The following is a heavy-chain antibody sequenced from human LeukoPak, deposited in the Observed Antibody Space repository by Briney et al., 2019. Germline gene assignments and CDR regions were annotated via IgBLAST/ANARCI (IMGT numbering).Heavy chain of an antibody. Sequence: KSSQTLSLTCTVSGGSISSYYWSWIRQPPGKGLEWIGYIYYSGSTNYNPSLKSRVTISVDTSKNQFSLKLSSVTAADTAVYYCARGLAMVYYFDYWGQGTLVTVSS. CDR2: IYYSGST. D-gene: IGHD5-18*01. CDR3: ARGLAMVYYFDY. J-gene: IGHJ4*02. CDR1: GGSISSYY. V-gene: IGHV4-59*01.